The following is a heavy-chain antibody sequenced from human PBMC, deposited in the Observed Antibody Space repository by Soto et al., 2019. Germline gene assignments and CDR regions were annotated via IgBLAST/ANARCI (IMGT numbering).Heavy chain of an antibody. CDR1: GYTSTIYD. CDR3: ARERTVAGNDY. J-gene: IGHJ4*02. Sequence: QVQLVQSGAEVKKPGASVKVSCRASGYTSTIYDINWVRQATGQGLEGMGWMNPNSGNTGYAQKFQGRVTMTRNTSISTAYMELSSLRSEDTAVYYCARERTVAGNDYWGQGTLVTVSS. V-gene: IGHV1-8*01. CDR2: MNPNSGNT. D-gene: IGHD6-19*01.